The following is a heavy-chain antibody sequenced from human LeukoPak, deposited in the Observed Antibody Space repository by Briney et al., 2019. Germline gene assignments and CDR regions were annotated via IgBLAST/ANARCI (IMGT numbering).Heavy chain of an antibody. CDR1: GGSISSGGYY. CDR2: IYYSGST. D-gene: IGHD3-10*01. Sequence: SETLSLTCTVSGGSISSGGYYWSWIRQHPGKGLEWIGYIYYSGSTYYNPSLKSRVTISVDMSKNQFSLKLSSVTAADTAVYYCARARRGRFDYWGQGTLVTVSS. CDR3: ARARRGRFDY. V-gene: IGHV4-31*03. J-gene: IGHJ4*02.